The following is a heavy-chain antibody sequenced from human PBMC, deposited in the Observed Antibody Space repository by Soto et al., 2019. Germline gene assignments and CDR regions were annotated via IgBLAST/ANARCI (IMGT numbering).Heavy chain of an antibody. CDR1: GVTFSTSG. CDR3: ERVAPSICGDGHYYRQDSYFFS. V-gene: IGHV1-69*01. D-gene: IGHD2-21*01. J-gene: IGHJ4*03. Sequence: QVQLVQSGAEVKKPGSSLKVSCKTSGVTFSTSGISWVRQGPGQGLEWMGGIIPLFGTPQYARKFQGRVSITADASATTAYLELSGITSDHTAIYYVERVAPSICGDGHYYRQDSYFFSWGQGSQVVVSS. CDR2: IIPLFGTP.